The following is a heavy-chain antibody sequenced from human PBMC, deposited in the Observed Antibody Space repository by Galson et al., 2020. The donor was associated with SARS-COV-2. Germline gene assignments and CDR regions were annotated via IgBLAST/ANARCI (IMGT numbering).Heavy chain of an antibody. V-gene: IGHV3-48*03. CDR1: GFTFSSYE. CDR3: ARDWVYCGGGCCAYGMDV. J-gene: IGHJ6*02. Sequence: GESLKISCAASGFTFSSYEMNWVRQAPGKGLEWVSYISSSGSTIYYADSVKGRFTISRDNAKNSLYLQMNRLSAEDTAVYYCARDWVYCGGGCCAYGMDVWGQGTTVTVSS. CDR2: ISSSGSTI. D-gene: IGHD2-21*02.